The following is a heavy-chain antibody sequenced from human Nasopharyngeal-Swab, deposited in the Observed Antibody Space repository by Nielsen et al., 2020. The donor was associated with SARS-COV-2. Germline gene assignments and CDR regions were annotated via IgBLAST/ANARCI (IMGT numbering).Heavy chain of an antibody. D-gene: IGHD1-1*01. J-gene: IGHJ3*02. V-gene: IGHV4-31*03. CDR2: IYYSGST. CDR1: GGSISSSSYY. CDR3: ARDLNWHGAFDI. Sequence: LRLSCTVSGGSISSSSYYWSWIRQHPGKGLEWIGYIYYSGSTYYNPSLKSRVTISVDTSKNQFSLKLSSVTAADTAVYYCARDLNWHGAFDIWGQGTMDTVSS.